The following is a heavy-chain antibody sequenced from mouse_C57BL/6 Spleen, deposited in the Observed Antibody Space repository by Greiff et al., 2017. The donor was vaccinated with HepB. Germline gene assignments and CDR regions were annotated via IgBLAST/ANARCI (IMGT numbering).Heavy chain of an antibody. CDR1: GYSITSGYY. CDR2: ISYDGSN. CDR3: ARMSYSNYYFDY. Sequence: EVQLQESGPGLVKPSQSLSLTCSVTGYSITSGYYWNWIRQFPGNKLEWMGYISYDGSNNYNPSLKNRISITRDTSKNQFFLKLNSVTTEDTATYYCARMSYSNYYFDYWGQGTTLTVSS. D-gene: IGHD2-5*01. J-gene: IGHJ2*01. V-gene: IGHV3-6*01.